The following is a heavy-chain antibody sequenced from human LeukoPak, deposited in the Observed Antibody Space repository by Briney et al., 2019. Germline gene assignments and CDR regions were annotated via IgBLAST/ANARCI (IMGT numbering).Heavy chain of an antibody. V-gene: IGHV3-21*01. CDR1: GFTFSSYS. CDR2: FSSSSSYI. Sequence: GGSLRLSCAASGFTFSSYSMNWVRQAPGKGLEWVSSFSSSSSYIHYADSVKGRFTISRDNAKNSLYLQMNSLRAEDTAVYHCAREYPRGAAAPDYWGQGTLVTVSS. J-gene: IGHJ4*02. D-gene: IGHD6-13*01. CDR3: AREYPRGAAAPDY.